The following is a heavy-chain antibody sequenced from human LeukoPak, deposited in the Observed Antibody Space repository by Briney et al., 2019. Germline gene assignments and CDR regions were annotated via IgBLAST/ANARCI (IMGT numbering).Heavy chain of an antibody. J-gene: IGHJ4*02. D-gene: IGHD5-24*01. Sequence: ASMKVSCKASGYTFTAYYLHWLRQAPGQGLEWMGWINPNSGDPNYAQSFQGRVTMTRDTSISTAYMELSSLRSDDTAVFYCARGGDGDRRDFDYWGQGTLVTVSS. CDR2: INPNSGDP. CDR3: ARGGDGDRRDFDY. V-gene: IGHV1-2*02. CDR1: GYTFTAYY.